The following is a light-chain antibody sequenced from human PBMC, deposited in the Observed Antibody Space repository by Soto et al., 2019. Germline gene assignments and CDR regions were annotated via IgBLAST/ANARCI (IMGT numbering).Light chain of an antibody. Sequence: DIQMTQSPSTLSASVGDRVVITCRASQSITTWLAWYQQKPGKAPKLLIYDASSLESGVPSRFSGSGSGTEFTLTISSLQPDDFATYYCQQYNSWTFGQGTKVDIK. CDR1: QSITTW. V-gene: IGKV1-5*01. J-gene: IGKJ1*01. CDR2: DAS. CDR3: QQYNSWT.